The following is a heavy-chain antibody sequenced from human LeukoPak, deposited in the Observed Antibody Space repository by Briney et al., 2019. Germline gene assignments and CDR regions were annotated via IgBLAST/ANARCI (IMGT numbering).Heavy chain of an antibody. CDR1: GYTFTSYG. CDR2: ISAYNGNT. CDR3: ARDLFRDGYSYWYFDL. V-gene: IGHV1-18*01. D-gene: IGHD5-24*01. J-gene: IGHJ2*01. Sequence: GASVKVSCKASGYTFTSYGISWVRQAPGQGLEWMGWISAYNGNTNYAQKLQGRVTMTTDTSTSTAYMELRSLRSDDTAVYYCARDLFRDGYSYWYFDLWGRGTLVTVSS.